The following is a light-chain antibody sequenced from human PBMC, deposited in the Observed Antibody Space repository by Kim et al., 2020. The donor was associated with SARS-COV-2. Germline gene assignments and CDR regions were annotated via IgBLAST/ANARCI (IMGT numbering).Light chain of an antibody. Sequence: GPRVTHSCSGRRSKHGMNTRNWDPQLPRTAPKLLIYSNNQRPSGVPDRFSGSKSGTSDSLAISGLQSEDEADYYCAAWDDSLNGWVFGGGTQLTVL. J-gene: IGLJ3*02. V-gene: IGLV1-44*01. CDR1: RSKHGMNT. CDR2: SNN. CDR3: AAWDDSLNGWV.